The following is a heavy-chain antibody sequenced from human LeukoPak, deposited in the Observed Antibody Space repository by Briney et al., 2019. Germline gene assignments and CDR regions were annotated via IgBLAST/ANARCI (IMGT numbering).Heavy chain of an antibody. CDR3: AKDRGGDSFSLDY. V-gene: IGHV3-30*02. Sequence: PGGSLRLSCAASGFTFSSYGMHWVLQAPGKGLEWVAVIWYGGSNKYYADSVKGRFTISRDNSKNTLYLQMNSLRAEDTAVYYCAKDRGGDSFSLDYWGQGTLVTVSS. J-gene: IGHJ4*02. CDR2: IWYGGSNK. CDR1: GFTFSSYG. D-gene: IGHD2-21*01.